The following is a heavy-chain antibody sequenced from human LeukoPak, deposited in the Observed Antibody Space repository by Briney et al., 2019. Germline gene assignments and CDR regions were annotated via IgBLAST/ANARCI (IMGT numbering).Heavy chain of an antibody. V-gene: IGHV1-2*02. CDR1: GYTFTDYY. Sequence: ASVKVPCKASGYTFTDYYMHWVRQAPGQGLEWMGWINPNSGGTNYAQKFQGRVTMTRDTSISTAYMEVSSLRSDDTAIYYCARADYWGQGTLVTVSS. CDR3: ARADY. J-gene: IGHJ4*02. CDR2: INPNSGGT.